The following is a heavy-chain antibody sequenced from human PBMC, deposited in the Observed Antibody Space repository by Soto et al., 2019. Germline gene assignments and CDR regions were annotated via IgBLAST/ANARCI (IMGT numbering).Heavy chain of an antibody. CDR1: GVSISSGNW. Sequence: ASETLSLTCAVSGVSISSGNWWTWVRQSPQRGLEYIGEIFHDGTANYYPSFERRVAISVDTSKNQFSLKLTSLTAADTAISFCTILVYDTRLNYMYFDFWGQGTLVTVSS. CDR3: TILVYDTRLNYMYFDF. J-gene: IGHJ4*02. CDR2: IFHDGTA. V-gene: IGHV4-4*02. D-gene: IGHD3-10*01.